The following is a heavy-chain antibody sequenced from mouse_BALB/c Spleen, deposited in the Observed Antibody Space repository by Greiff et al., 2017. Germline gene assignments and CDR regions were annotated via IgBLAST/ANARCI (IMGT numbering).Heavy chain of an antibody. CDR3: ARGERLGRHFDV. CDR1: GYTFSSYY. J-gene: IGHJ1*01. D-gene: IGHD4-1*01. V-gene: IGHV5-6-2*01. Sequence: EVKLVESGGGLVKLGGSLKLSCAASGYTFSSYYMSWVRQNPEKRLELVAAINSNGGSTYYPDNVKGRFTISRDNAKNTLYLQVSSLKSDDTALYYCARGERLGRHFDVWGAGTTVTVSS. CDR2: INSNGGST.